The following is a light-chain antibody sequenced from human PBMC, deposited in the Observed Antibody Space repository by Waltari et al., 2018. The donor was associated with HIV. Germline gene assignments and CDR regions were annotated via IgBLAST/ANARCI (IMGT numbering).Light chain of an antibody. J-gene: IGKJ4*01. Sequence: EMVLTQSPATLSLSPGARATLSCRASQRVSSYLAWYQQKPGQAPRLLIYEASNRAAGIPARFSGSGSETDLILTSSSLEPEDFALYYGQRRDNWPLTFGGGTEEEIK. V-gene: IGKV3-11*01. CDR3: QRRDNWPLT. CDR1: QRVSSY. CDR2: EAS.